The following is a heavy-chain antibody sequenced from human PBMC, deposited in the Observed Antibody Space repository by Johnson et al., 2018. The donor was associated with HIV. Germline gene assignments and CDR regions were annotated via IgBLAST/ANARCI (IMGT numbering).Heavy chain of an antibody. J-gene: IGHJ3*01. Sequence: VQLVESGGGLVQPGGSLTLSCAASGFTFSSYWMHWVRQVAGKGLVWVARINSDGSRTNYADSVKGRFTISRDNAKKTLYLQMNSLRAEDTAVYYCARMAAHVSDFWGQGTMVTVSS. CDR1: GFTFSSYW. CDR2: INSDGSRT. V-gene: IGHV3-74*02. CDR3: ARMAAHVSDF. D-gene: IGHD5-24*01.